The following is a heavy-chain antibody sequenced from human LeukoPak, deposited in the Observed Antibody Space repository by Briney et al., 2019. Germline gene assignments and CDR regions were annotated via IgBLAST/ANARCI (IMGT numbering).Heavy chain of an antibody. V-gene: IGHV4-38-2*01. J-gene: IGHJ4*02. Sequence: SETLSLTCAVSGYSISSGYYWGWIRQPPGKGLEWIGSIYHSGSTYYNPSLKSRVTISVDTSKNQFSLKLSSVTAADTAVYYCARIPGGAVAGTRFDYWGQGTLVTVSS. D-gene: IGHD6-19*01. CDR1: GYSISSGYY. CDR2: IYHSGST. CDR3: ARIPGGAVAGTRFDY.